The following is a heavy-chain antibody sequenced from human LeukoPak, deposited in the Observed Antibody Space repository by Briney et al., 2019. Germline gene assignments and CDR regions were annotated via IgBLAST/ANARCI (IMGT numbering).Heavy chain of an antibody. CDR2: IIPIFGTA. V-gene: IGHV1-69*05. CDR1: GGTFSSYA. Sequence: SVKVSCKASGGTFSSYAISWVRQAPGQGLEWMGRIIPIFGTANYAQKFQGRVTITTDESTSTAYMELRSLRSEGRAVYYCARGEIVGANGSNYWGQGTLVTVSS. J-gene: IGHJ4*02. CDR3: ARGEIVGANGSNY. D-gene: IGHD1-26*01.